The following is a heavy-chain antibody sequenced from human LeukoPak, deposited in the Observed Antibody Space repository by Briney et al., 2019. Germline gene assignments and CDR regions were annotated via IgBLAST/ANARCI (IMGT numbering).Heavy chain of an antibody. CDR1: GFTFSSNY. Sequence: GGSLRLSCAASGFTFSSNYMSWVRQAPGKGLEWVSVIYSGGSTYYSDSVKGRFTISRDNSKNTLYLQMSSLRAEDTAVYYCARASEGYSSSWYTDYWGQGTLVTVSS. D-gene: IGHD6-13*01. J-gene: IGHJ4*02. CDR2: IYSGGST. CDR3: ARASEGYSSSWYTDY. V-gene: IGHV3-53*01.